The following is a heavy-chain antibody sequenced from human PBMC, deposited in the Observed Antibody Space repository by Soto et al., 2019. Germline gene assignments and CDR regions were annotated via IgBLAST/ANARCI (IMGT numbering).Heavy chain of an antibody. J-gene: IGHJ6*03. V-gene: IGHV4-34*01. CDR3: AGVRWSGYLYYYYYYYRDV. D-gene: IGHD3-3*01. Sequence: SETLSLTCAVYGGSFSGYYWSWIRQPPGKGLEWIGEINHSGSTNYNPSLKSRVTISVDTSKNQFSLKLSSVTAADTAVYYCAGVRWSGYLYYYYYYYRDVWGKGTTVTVSS. CDR2: INHSGST. CDR1: GGSFSGYY.